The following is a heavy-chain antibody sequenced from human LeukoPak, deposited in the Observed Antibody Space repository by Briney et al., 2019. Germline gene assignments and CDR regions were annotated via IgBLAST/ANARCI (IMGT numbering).Heavy chain of an antibody. CDR1: GFTFSSYW. Sequence: TGGSLRLSCAASGFTFSSYWMSWVRQGPGKGLEWVANIKQDGSQKFYVDSVKGRFTISRDNAKNSLYLQMNSLRDEDTAVYYCVRDWNYYDDSGFYGVYWGQGTLVTVSS. D-gene: IGHD3-22*01. J-gene: IGHJ4*02. CDR2: IKQDGSQK. V-gene: IGHV3-7*04. CDR3: VRDWNYYDDSGFYGVY.